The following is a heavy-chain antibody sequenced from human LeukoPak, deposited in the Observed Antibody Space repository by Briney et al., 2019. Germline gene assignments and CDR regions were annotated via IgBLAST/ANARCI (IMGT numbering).Heavy chain of an antibody. V-gene: IGHV1-18*01. CDR1: GYTFTSYG. J-gene: IGHJ4*02. D-gene: IGHD6-13*01. CDR3: ARVPTDSSSWSSWYFDY. CDR2: ISAYNGST. Sequence: ASVKVSCKASGYTFTSYGISWVRQAPGQGLEWMGWISAYNGSTNYAQKLQGRVTMTTDTSTSTAYMELRSLRSDDTAVYYCARVPTDSSSWSSWYFDYWGQGTLVTVSS.